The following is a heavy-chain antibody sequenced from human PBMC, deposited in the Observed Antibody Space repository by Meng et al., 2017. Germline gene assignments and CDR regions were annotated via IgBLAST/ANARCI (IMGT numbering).Heavy chain of an antibody. Sequence: QVALVQYGAEGKKPGSSVKVSGNVFGGTFSRYAISWVRQAPGQGLEWMGGIIPIFGTANYAQKFQGRVTITTDESTSTAYMELSSLRSEDTAVYYCARGVNYGDDVYWGQGTLVTVSS. V-gene: IGHV1-69*05. CDR1: GGTFSRYA. D-gene: IGHD4-17*01. CDR3: ARGVNYGDDVY. CDR2: IIPIFGTA. J-gene: IGHJ4*02.